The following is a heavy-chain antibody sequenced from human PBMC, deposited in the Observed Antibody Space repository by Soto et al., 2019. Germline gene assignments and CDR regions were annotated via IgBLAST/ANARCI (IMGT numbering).Heavy chain of an antibody. CDR3: ARDFWSGYGYFDF. D-gene: IGHD3-3*01. V-gene: IGHV4-31*03. Sequence: QVQLQESGPGLVKPSETLSLTCTVSGASIGSSGPYWSWIRQLPGKGLEWIGYIYYTGTTFYNPSLESRLTISMGTSNNQVFLKLTSVTAADTAVYYCARDFWSGYGYFDFWGQGALVTVSS. CDR2: IYYTGTT. CDR1: GASIGSSGPY. J-gene: IGHJ4*02.